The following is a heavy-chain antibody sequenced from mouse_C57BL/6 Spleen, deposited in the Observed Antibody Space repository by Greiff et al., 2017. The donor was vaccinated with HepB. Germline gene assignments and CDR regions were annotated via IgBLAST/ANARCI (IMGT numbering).Heavy chain of an antibody. CDR2: INPSNGGT. V-gene: IGHV1-53*01. Sequence: VKLQQPGTELVKPGASVKLSCKASGYTFTSYWMHWVKQRPGQGLEWIGNINPSNGGTNYNEKFKSKATLTVDKSSSTAYMQLSSLTSEDSAVYYCARSGGSHYYSSSYNAMDDWGQGTSVTVSS. D-gene: IGHD1-1*01. CDR1: GYTFTSYW. CDR3: ARSGGSHYYSSSYNAMDD. J-gene: IGHJ4*01.